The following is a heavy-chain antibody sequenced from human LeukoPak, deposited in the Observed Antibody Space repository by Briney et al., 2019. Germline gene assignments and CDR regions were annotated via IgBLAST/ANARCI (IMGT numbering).Heavy chain of an antibody. J-gene: IGHJ4*02. CDR3: ARHRFTMALRGDFDY. Sequence: PSETLSLTCTVSGGSISSSSYYWGWIRQPPGKGLEWIGSIYYSRSTYYIPSLKSRVTISVDTSKNQFSLKLSSVTAADTAVYYCARHRFTMALRGDFDYWGQGTLVTVSS. CDR1: GGSISSSSYY. D-gene: IGHD3-10*01. V-gene: IGHV4-39*01. CDR2: IYYSRST.